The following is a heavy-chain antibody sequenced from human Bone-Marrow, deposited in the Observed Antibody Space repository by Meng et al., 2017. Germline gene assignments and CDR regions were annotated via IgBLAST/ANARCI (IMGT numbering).Heavy chain of an antibody. J-gene: IGHJ5*02. V-gene: IGHV4-30-2*01. D-gene: IGHD2/OR15-2a*01. CDR1: GGSIIRRGYS. CDR2: IYHSGST. Sequence: QLQLQESGSGLVKPSQTLSLTCAVSGGSIIRRGYSWSGIRQPPGKGLEWIGYIYHSGSTHYNPSLKSRVIMSVDTSKNQFSLKLYSVTAADTAVYYCARARTTNQSKYRNAYNWFDPWGQGTLVTVSS. CDR3: ARARTTNQSKYRNAYNWFDP.